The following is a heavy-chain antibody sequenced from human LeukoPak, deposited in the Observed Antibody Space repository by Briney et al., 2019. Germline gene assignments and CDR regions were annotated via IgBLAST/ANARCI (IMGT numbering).Heavy chain of an antibody. Sequence: GGSLRLSCVASGFTVSTNYMNWVRQAPGKGLEWVSSISSSSSYIYYADSVKGRFTISRDNAKNSLYLQMNSLRAEDTAVYYCARDPTAMAFDYWGQGTLVTVSS. D-gene: IGHD5-18*01. J-gene: IGHJ4*02. CDR2: ISSSSSYI. CDR3: ARDPTAMAFDY. CDR1: GFTVSTNY. V-gene: IGHV3-21*01.